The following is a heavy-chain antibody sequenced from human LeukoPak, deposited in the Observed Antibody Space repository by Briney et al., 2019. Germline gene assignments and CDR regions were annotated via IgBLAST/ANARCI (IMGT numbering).Heavy chain of an antibody. J-gene: IGHJ4*02. CDR1: GGSISSGSYY. V-gene: IGHV4-61*02. CDR2: IYTSGST. Sequence: PSETLSLTCTVSGGSISSGSYYWSWIRQPAGMGLEWIGRIYTSGSTNYNPSLKSRVTISVDTSKNQFSLKLSSVTAADTAVYYCARDLPMVRGVIWGQGTLVTVSS. D-gene: IGHD3-10*01. CDR3: ARDLPMVRGVI.